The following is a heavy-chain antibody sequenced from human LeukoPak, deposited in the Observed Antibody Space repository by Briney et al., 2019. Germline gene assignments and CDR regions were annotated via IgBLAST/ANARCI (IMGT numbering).Heavy chain of an antibody. Sequence: SETLSLTCTVSGSSISSGTYYWGWIRQPPGRGLEWIGSIYYSGNTYYNPSLKSRVTISVDTSKNQFSLKLSSVTAADTAVYYCARHGRSGPGQLNWFDPWGQGTLVTVSS. D-gene: IGHD3-3*01. V-gene: IGHV4-39*01. J-gene: IGHJ5*02. CDR2: IYYSGNT. CDR1: GSSISSGTYY. CDR3: ARHGRSGPGQLNWFDP.